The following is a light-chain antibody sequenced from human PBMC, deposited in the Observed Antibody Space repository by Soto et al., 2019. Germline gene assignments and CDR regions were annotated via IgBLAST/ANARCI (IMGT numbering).Light chain of an antibody. J-gene: IGLJ1*01. CDR1: SXDVGGYIY. Sequence: QSVLTQPASVSGSPGQSITISCTGTSXDVGGYIYVSWYQQHPGKAPKLMIYDVTSRPSGVSYRFSGSKSGNTASLTISGLQAEDEADYYCSSYTTSSSYVFGTGTNVTVL. CDR3: SSYTTSSSYV. V-gene: IGLV2-14*01. CDR2: DVT.